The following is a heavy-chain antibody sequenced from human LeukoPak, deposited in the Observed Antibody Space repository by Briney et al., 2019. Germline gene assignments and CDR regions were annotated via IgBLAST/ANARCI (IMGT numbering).Heavy chain of an antibody. Sequence: GGSLRLSCAASGFTFSSYSMNWVRQAPGKGLEWVSSISSSSSYIYYADSVKGRFTISRDNAKNSLYLQMNSLRAEDTAVYYCARVSGPGMNEYFHLWGQGTLVTVSS. CDR1: GFTFSSYS. CDR3: ARVSGPGMNEYFHL. CDR2: ISSSSSYI. J-gene: IGHJ1*01. V-gene: IGHV3-21*01. D-gene: IGHD3-10*01.